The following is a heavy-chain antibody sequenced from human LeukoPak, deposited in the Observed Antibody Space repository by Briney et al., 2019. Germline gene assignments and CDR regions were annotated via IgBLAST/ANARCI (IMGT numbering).Heavy chain of an antibody. CDR3: ARSAR. CDR1: GFTSGTSW. V-gene: IGHV3-7*01. J-gene: IGHJ4*02. CDR2: INQDGRAQ. Sequence: GGSLRLSCAASGFTSGTSWLSWVRQAPGRGLEWVANINQDGRAQYYVDSVKGRFTISRGNAKSSLYLQMNSLRAEDTAVYYCARSARWGQGTLVTVSS.